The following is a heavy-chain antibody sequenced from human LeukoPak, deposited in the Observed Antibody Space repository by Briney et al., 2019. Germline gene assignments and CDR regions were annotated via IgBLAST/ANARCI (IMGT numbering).Heavy chain of an antibody. Sequence: GESLQISCKGSGYSFTNYWIGWVRQMPGKGLEWMGIFYPGDSDSAYSPSFQGQVTISADKSISTAYLQWSSLKASDTAMYYCARLGTDWDTTMDYWGQGTLVTVSS. CDR2: FYPGDSDS. CDR1: GYSFTNYW. CDR3: ARLGTDWDTTMDY. J-gene: IGHJ4*02. D-gene: IGHD5-18*01. V-gene: IGHV5-51*01.